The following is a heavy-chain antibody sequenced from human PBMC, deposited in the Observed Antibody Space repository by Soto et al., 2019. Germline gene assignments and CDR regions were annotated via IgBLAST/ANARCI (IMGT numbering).Heavy chain of an antibody. CDR3: AIPLARTTPFDY. CDR1: GYTFTNYY. Sequence: GESLKISGQASGYTFTNYYIAWVRQVPGKGLEWMGRIDPSDSYIKYSPSFEGHVTMSVDKSISTAFLQWSRLEASDTAMYFCAIPLARTTPFDYWGQGSLVTVSS. V-gene: IGHV5-10-1*01. D-gene: IGHD1-7*01. J-gene: IGHJ4*02. CDR2: IDPSDSYI.